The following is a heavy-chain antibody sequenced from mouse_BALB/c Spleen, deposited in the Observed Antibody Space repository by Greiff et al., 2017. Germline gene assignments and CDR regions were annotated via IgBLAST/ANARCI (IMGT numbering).Heavy chain of an antibody. V-gene: IGHV1-87*01. CDR1: GYTFTSYW. Sequence: QAQLKQSGAELVRPGASVKLSCKASGYTFTSYWIKWVKQRPGQGLEWIGAIYPGDGDTRYTQKFKGKATLTADKSSSTAYMQLSSLASEDSAVYYCARGGLGQGDYWGQGTTLTVSA. D-gene: IGHD4-1*01. J-gene: IGHJ2*01. CDR3: ARGGLGQGDY. CDR2: IYPGDGDT.